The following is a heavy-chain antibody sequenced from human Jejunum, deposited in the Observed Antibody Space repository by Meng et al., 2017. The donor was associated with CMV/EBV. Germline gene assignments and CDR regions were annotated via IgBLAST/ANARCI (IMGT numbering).Heavy chain of an antibody. Sequence: RASGDTPTADFMFWVRQAPGQGIEWMGWINSHSGATQYAQKFQGRVTMTRDTSISTVYMDLSSLRSDDTADYYCLTYTSSSHSFGPWGQGTLVTVSS. V-gene: IGHV1-2*02. CDR1: GDTPTADF. CDR3: LTYTSSSHSFGP. J-gene: IGHJ5*02. CDR2: INSHSGAT. D-gene: IGHD6-6*01.